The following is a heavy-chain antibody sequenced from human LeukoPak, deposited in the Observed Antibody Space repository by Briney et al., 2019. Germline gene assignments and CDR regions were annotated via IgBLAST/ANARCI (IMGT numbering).Heavy chain of an antibody. D-gene: IGHD3-9*01. J-gene: IGHJ4*02. Sequence: GGSLRLSCAASGFSFSSYAMTWVRQGPGKGLEWVSGISGGGVNTYYADFVKGRFTISRDNSKKTLSLQMDSLRADDTAVYYCAKGGTYHDILTPYYEWGQGTLVTVSS. V-gene: IGHV3-23*01. CDR1: GFSFSSYA. CDR2: ISGGGVNT. CDR3: AKGGTYHDILTPYYE.